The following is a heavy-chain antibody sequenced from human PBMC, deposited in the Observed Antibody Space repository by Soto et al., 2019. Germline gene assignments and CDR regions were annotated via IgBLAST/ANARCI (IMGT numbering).Heavy chain of an antibody. CDR1: GASISHFY. V-gene: IGHV4-59*12. J-gene: IGHJ4*02. Sequence: SETLSLTCTVSGASISHFYWSWIRQPPGKGLEWLGYIYDSGSTSYNPSLKSRVTISVDTSKNQFSLKLSSVTAADTAVYYCARGHGVTRHWGQGTLVTVSS. CDR2: IYDSGST. D-gene: IGHD2-8*01. CDR3: ARGHGVTRH.